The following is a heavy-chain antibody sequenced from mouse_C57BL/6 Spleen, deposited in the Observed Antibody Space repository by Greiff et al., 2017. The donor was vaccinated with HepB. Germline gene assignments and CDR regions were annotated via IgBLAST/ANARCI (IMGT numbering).Heavy chain of an antibody. J-gene: IGHJ1*03. CDR3: ARDGDYYGRGYFDV. D-gene: IGHD1-1*01. CDR2: ISYDGSN. CDR1: GYSITSGYY. Sequence: DVQLQESGPGLVKPSQSLSLTCSVTGYSITSGYYWNWIRQFPGNKLEWMGYISYDGSNNYNPSLKNRISITRDTSKNQFFLKLNSVTTEDTATYYCARDGDYYGRGYFDVWGTGTTVTVSS. V-gene: IGHV3-6*01.